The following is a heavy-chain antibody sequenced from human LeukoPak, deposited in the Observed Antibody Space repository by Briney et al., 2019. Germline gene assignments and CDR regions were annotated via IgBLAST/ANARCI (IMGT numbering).Heavy chain of an antibody. J-gene: IGHJ4*02. CDR2: ISGSGGST. CDR1: GFTVSSYA. D-gene: IGHD6-19*01. V-gene: IGHV3-23*01. CDR3: ATSSGWYPYFDY. Sequence: GGSLRLSCAASGFTVSSYAMSWVRQAPGKGREWVSAISGSGGSTYYADSVKGRFTISRDNSKNTLYLQMNSLRAEDTAVYYCATSSGWYPYFDYWGQGTLVTVSS.